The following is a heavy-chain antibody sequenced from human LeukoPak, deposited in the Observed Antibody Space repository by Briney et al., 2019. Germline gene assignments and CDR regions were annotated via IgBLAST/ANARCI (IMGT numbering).Heavy chain of an antibody. V-gene: IGHV1-2*02. CDR2: INPNGADT. J-gene: IGHJ4*02. D-gene: IGHD5-24*01. Sequence: GAPVKVSCKASGYTFTGYYMHWVRQAPGQRLEWMGWINPNGADTNYAQKFQGRVTMTRDTSISTAYMELSSLRSEDTAVYYCARVRRDGYNLDGYYFDYWGQGTLVTVSS. CDR1: GYTFTGYY. CDR3: ARVRRDGYNLDGYYFDY.